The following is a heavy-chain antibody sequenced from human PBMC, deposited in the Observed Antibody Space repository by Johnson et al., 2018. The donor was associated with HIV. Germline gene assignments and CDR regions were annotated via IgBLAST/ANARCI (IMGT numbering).Heavy chain of an antibody. D-gene: IGHD4-23*01. J-gene: IGHJ3*02. CDR2: ISYDGSKK. CDR3: ARGEDYGGNFGAFDI. CDR1: GFTFSSYA. Sequence: QVQLVESGGGLVKPGGSLRLSCAASGFTFSSYAVQWVRQAPDKGLEWVAVISYDGSKKYYADSVRGRFTISRDNSKNTLYLQMNSLRDEDTAVYYCARGEDYGGNFGAFDIWGQGTMVTVSS. V-gene: IGHV3-30-3*01.